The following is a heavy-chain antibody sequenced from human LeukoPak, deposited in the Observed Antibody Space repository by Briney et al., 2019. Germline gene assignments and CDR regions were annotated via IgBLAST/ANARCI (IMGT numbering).Heavy chain of an antibody. Sequence: GGSLRLSCAASGFSFSNYGMHWVRQAPGKGLEWVAVIWYDGSNKYYAGSVKGRFTISRDNSKNTLYVQMSSLRAEDTAVYYCARSNNGGWGYCDYWGQGSLVTVSS. D-gene: IGHD3-16*01. CDR1: GFSFSNYG. V-gene: IGHV3-33*01. CDR3: ARSNNGGWGYCDY. J-gene: IGHJ4*02. CDR2: IWYDGSNK.